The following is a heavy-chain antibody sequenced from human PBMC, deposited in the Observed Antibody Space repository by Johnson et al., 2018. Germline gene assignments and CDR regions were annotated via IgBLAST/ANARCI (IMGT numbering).Heavy chain of an antibody. D-gene: IGHD6-13*01. CDR3: ARDPGGIDALEI. J-gene: IGHJ3*02. CDR1: GLTVDSNY. CDR2: INSAGGT. V-gene: IGHV3-53*01. Sequence: VQLVESGGGLIQPGESLRLSCAASGLTVDSNYMTWVRQTPGQGLEWVSVINSAGGTYYANSVKGRFTISRDNSKNTLYLQMNGLRGEDTASYYRARDPGGIDALEIWGQGTRVTVSS.